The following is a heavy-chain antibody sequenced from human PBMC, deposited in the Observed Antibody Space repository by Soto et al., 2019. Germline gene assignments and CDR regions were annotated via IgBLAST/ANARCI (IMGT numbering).Heavy chain of an antibody. J-gene: IGHJ4*02. CDR3: ARDSTAMAIYYFDY. Sequence: QVQLVESGGGVVQPGRSLRLSCAASGFTFSSYAMHWVRQAPGKGLEWVAVISYDGINKYYADSVKGRFTISRDNSKNTLYLQMNSMRAGDTAVYYCARDSTAMAIYYFDYWGQGTLVTVSS. CDR1: GFTFSSYA. D-gene: IGHD5-18*01. CDR2: ISYDGINK. V-gene: IGHV3-30-3*01.